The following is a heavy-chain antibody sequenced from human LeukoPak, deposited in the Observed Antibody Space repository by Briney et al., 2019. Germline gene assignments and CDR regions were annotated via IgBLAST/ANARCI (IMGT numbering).Heavy chain of an antibody. CDR2: IYPGDSDT. Sequence: GESLQISCKGSGYIFTNYWIGWVRQLPGTGLEWMGIIYPGDSDTRYSPSFQGQVTISADKSISTAYLQWSSLKASDTAMYYCARQGSGYSPTYYYYMDVWGKGTTVTVSS. D-gene: IGHD5-18*01. V-gene: IGHV5-51*01. CDR3: ARQGSGYSPTYYYYMDV. J-gene: IGHJ6*03. CDR1: GYIFTNYW.